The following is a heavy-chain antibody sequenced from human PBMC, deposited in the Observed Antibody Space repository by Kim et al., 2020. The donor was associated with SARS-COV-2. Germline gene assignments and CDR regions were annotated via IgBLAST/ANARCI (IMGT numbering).Heavy chain of an antibody. CDR1: GYTFTSYG. CDR3: ARDRHGISVATTTTAVH. CDR2: ISGYNGDS. Sequence: ASVKVSCKASGYTFTSYGINWVRQAPGQGLEWMGWISGYNGDSKYAQNFQGRVTVTIDTSTSTTYMELRSLRSDDTAVYYCARDRHGISVATTTTAVHWGQGTLVTVSS. D-gene: IGHD3-22*01. V-gene: IGHV1-18*01. J-gene: IGHJ4*02.